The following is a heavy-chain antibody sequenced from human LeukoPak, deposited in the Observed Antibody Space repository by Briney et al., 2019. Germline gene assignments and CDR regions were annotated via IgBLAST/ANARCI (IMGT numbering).Heavy chain of an antibody. J-gene: IGHJ4*02. V-gene: IGHV3-23*01. CDR3: ARDRSSTYSDY. D-gene: IGHD2-2*01. CDR2: ISDSGGST. CDR1: GFTFSTYV. Sequence: GGSLRLSCAASGFTFSTYVMNWVRQAPGKGLEWVSTISDSGGSTYYADSVKGRLTISRDNSKNTLFLQMNSLRAEDTALYYCARDRSSTYSDYWGQGTLVTVSS.